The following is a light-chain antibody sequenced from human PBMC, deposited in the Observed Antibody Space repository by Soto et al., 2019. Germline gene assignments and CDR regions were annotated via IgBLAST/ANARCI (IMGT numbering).Light chain of an antibody. Sequence: ENVLTQSPGTLSLSPGERATLSCRASQSVRSSYSAWYQQRPGHAPRLLIYGASTRATDIPDRFSGSGSGTDFTLTISSLEPEDFAMFYCQQYGSSPYTFGQGTKLEI. CDR3: QQYGSSPYT. CDR1: QSVRSSY. CDR2: GAS. J-gene: IGKJ2*01. V-gene: IGKV3-20*01.